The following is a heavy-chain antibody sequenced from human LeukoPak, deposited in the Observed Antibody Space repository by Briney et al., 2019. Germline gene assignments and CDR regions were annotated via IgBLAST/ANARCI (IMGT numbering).Heavy chain of an antibody. Sequence: SSVKVSCKASGYTFTSYGISWVRQAPGQGLEWMGWSSAYNGNRIYAQNFQGRVTMTTDTSTSTAYMELRSLRSDGTAVYYCARDVGVGATSDYYYGMDVWGQGTTVTVSS. J-gene: IGHJ6*02. CDR2: SSAYNGNR. D-gene: IGHD1-26*01. V-gene: IGHV1-18*01. CDR3: ARDVGVGATSDYYYGMDV. CDR1: GYTFTSYG.